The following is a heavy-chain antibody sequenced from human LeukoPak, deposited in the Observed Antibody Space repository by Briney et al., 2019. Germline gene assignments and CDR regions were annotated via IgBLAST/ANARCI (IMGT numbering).Heavy chain of an antibody. CDR2: LWPDGITT. CDR1: GFSVSNNG. D-gene: IGHD3-10*01. Sequence: PGGSLRLSCAASGFSVSNNGIHWVRQAPGKGLEWVAVLWPDGITTRYADSVEGRFTMSRDNPKNTVYVQMNSLRAEDTAVYFCARRGGSGTFPHYFDAWGQGILVTVSS. V-gene: IGHV3-33*01. J-gene: IGHJ5*02. CDR3: ARRGGSGTFPHYFDA.